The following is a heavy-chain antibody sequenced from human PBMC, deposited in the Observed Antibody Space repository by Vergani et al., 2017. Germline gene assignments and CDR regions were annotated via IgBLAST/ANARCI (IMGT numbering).Heavy chain of an antibody. Sequence: EVQLLESGGNLVQLGGSLRLSCAASGFTFTNFAMTWVRQAPGEGLEWVSGISGSGGFTYYADSVKGRFTISRDNSKNSLYLQMRSLRFDDTAVYYCANEGSANRIRGWLDHWGQGALVTVSS. CDR1: GFTFTNFA. CDR2: ISGSGGFT. CDR3: ANEGSANRIRGWLDH. D-gene: IGHD3-10*01. V-gene: IGHV3-23*01. J-gene: IGHJ4*02.